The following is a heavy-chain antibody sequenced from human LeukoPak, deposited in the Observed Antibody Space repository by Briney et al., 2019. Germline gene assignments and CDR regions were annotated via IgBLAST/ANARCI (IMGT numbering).Heavy chain of an antibody. Sequence: SETLSLTCTVSGGSISSYYWSWIRQPAGKGLEWIGRIYTSGSTNYNPSLKSRVTMSVDTSKNQFSLKLSSVTAADTAVYYCARSSHMTVNGRFDPWGQGTLVTVSS. CDR3: ARSSHMTVNGRFDP. J-gene: IGHJ5*02. CDR2: IYTSGST. V-gene: IGHV4-4*07. CDR1: GGSISSYY.